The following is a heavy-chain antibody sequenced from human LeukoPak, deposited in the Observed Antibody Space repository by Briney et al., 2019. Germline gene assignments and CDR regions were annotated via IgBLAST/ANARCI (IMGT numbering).Heavy chain of an antibody. D-gene: IGHD2-21*02. J-gene: IGHJ3*02. CDR1: GGSISSSSYY. CDR3: ARDRLRLLPAFDI. CDR2: IYYSGNT. Sequence: TSETLSLTCSVSGGSISSSSYYWGWIRQPPGKGLEWIGSIYYSGNTYYKPSLKSRVTISVDTAKNQFSLKLSSVTAADTAVYYCARDRLRLLPAFDIWGQGTMVSVSS. V-gene: IGHV4-39*07.